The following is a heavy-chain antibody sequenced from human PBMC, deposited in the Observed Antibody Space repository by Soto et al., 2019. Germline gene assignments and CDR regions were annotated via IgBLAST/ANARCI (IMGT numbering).Heavy chain of an antibody. CDR3: ARGRYCLTGRCFPIWFDS. D-gene: IGHD2-15*01. Sequence: SETLSLTCSVSGDSISTVDYFWAWIRQPPGQALEYIGYIYKSTTTYYNPSFESRVAISLDTSKSQFSLTVTSVTAADTAVYFCARGRYCLTGRCFPIWFDSSGQGTLVTVSS. V-gene: IGHV4-30-4*01. CDR1: GDSISTVDYF. CDR2: IYKSTTT. J-gene: IGHJ5*01.